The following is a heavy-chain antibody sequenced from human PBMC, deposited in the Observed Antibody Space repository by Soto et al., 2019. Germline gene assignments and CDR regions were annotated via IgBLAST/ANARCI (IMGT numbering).Heavy chain of an antibody. D-gene: IGHD4-17*01. CDR2: ISGSGGST. CDR1: GFRFSSYA. CDR3: AKSPYTVPSGWFDP. V-gene: IGHV3-23*01. Sequence: GGSLRLSCAASGFRFSSYAMSGVRQAPGKGLEWVSAISGSGGSTYYADSVKGRFTISRDNSKNTLYLQMNSLRAEDTAVYYCAKSPYTVPSGWFDPWGQGTLVTVSS. J-gene: IGHJ5*02.